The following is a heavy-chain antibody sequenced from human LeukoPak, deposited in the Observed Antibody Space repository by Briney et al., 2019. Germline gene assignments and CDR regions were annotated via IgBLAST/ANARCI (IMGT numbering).Heavy chain of an antibody. D-gene: IGHD3-22*01. CDR3: ARARYYDSSGYYYFDY. Sequence: GGSLRLSCAASGFTFDDYGMSWVRQAPGKGLEWVSGINWNGGSTGYADSVKGRFTISRDNAKNSLYLQMNSLRAEDTALYYCARARYYDSSGYYYFDYWGQGTLVTVSS. CDR1: GFTFDDYG. J-gene: IGHJ4*02. V-gene: IGHV3-20*04. CDR2: INWNGGST.